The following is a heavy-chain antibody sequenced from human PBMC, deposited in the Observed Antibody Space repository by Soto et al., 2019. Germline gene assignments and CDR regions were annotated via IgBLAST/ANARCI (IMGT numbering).Heavy chain of an antibody. CDR3: SADRPDIGVGWWV. D-gene: IGHD2-15*01. J-gene: IGHJ6*02. CDR1: GSGFINSG. V-gene: IGHV1-58*02. Sequence: SVKVSCKASGSGFINSGIQWVRQAHGQRLEWIGWIVVASGQTNYAQNFRGRVAITRDTSTATAYIELTGLTSEDTAVYFCSADRPDIGVGWWVWGQGTTVTVSS. CDR2: IVVASGQT.